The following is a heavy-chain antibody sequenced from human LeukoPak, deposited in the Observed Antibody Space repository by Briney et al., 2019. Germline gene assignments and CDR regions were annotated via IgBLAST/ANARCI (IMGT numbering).Heavy chain of an antibody. V-gene: IGHV5-51*01. CDR3: ARLKSLFGYYHMDV. Sequence: GESLKISCKGSGYSFTTYWIGWVRQKPGKGPECMGIIYPDDSHTTYSPSFQGQVTISADKSISTAYLQWSSLKASDTAMYYCARLKSLFGYYHMDVWGKGTTVTVSS. CDR1: GYSFTTYW. CDR2: IYPDDSHT. D-gene: IGHD2-21*01. J-gene: IGHJ6*03.